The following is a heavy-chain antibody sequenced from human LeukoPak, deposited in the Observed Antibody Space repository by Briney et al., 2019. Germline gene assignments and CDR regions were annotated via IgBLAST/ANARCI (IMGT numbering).Heavy chain of an antibody. Sequence: GGSLRLSCAASGFTFSSYAMHWVRQAPGKGLEWVAVISYDGSNKYYADSVKGRFTISRDNSKNTLYLQMNSLRAEDTAVYYCARDQDYYFGYWGQGTLVTVSS. CDR1: GFTFSSYA. V-gene: IGHV3-30-3*01. CDR3: ARDQDYYFGY. J-gene: IGHJ4*02. CDR2: ISYDGSNK.